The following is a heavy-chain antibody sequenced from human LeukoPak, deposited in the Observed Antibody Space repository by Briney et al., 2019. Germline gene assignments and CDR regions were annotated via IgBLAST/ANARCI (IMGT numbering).Heavy chain of an antibody. V-gene: IGHV4-39*07. J-gene: IGHJ3*02. CDR1: GGSISSSGYY. CDR3: AKGYCSGGSCFSAFDI. D-gene: IGHD2-15*01. Sequence: PSETLSLTCTVSGGSISSSGYYWGWIRQPPGKGPEWIGSIYYSGSTYYNPSLKSRVTISADTSKNQFSLNLTSVTAADTAMYYCAKGYCSGGSCFSAFDIWGRGTMVSVSS. CDR2: IYYSGST.